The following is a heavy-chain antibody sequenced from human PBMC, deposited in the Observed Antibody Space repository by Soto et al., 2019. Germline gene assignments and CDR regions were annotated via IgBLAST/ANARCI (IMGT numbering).Heavy chain of an antibody. CDR3: ARLGNSTY. V-gene: IGHV1-46*01. Sequence: ASVKVSCKASGYIFSDFYIHWVRQAPGQGLEWMGIINPGVGNTNYSQKFQDRVTMTSDTSTSTVYMDLSSLKFEDTAIYYCARLGNSTYWGQGTLVTVSS. CDR1: GYIFSDFY. D-gene: IGHD4-4*01. CDR2: INPGVGNT. J-gene: IGHJ4*02.